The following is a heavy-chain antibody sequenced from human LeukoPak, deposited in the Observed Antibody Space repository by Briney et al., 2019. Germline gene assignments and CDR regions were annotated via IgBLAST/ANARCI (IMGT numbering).Heavy chain of an antibody. Sequence: GGSLRLSCAASGFTFSSYAMSWVRQAPGKGLEWVSAISGSGGSTYYADSVKGRFTISRDNSKNTLYLQMNSLRAEDTAVYYCAKDPNSSGWYRANWFDPWGQGTLVTVSP. D-gene: IGHD6-19*01. V-gene: IGHV3-23*01. CDR2: ISGSGGST. J-gene: IGHJ5*02. CDR3: AKDPNSSGWYRANWFDP. CDR1: GFTFSSYA.